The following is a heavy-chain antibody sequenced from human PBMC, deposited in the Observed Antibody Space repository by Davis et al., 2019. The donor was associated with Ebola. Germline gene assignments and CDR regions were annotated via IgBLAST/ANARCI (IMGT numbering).Heavy chain of an antibody. CDR1: GFTFSSYE. J-gene: IGHJ4*02. V-gene: IGHV3-21*01. CDR3: ARDGEHYSDLDY. Sequence: GESLKISCAASGFTFSSYEMNWVRQAPGKGLEWVSSISSSSSYIYYADSVKGRFTISRDNAKNTLYLQMDSLRAEDTAVYYCARDGEHYSDLDYWGQGTLVTVSS. D-gene: IGHD1-26*01. CDR2: ISSSSSYI.